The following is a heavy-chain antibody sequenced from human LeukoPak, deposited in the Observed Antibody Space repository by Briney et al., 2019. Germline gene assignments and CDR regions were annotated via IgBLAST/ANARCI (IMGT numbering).Heavy chain of an antibody. CDR3: ARGSVVAANFDF. CDR2: ITTSGSST. CDR1: GFTFSDYY. Sequence: GGSLRLSCAASGFTFSDYYMSWTRQAPGKGLEWVSSITTSGSSTYNADSVKGRFTISRDNAKNSLYLQMNSLRAEDTAVYYCARGSVVAANFDFWGQGTLVTVSS. J-gene: IGHJ4*02. V-gene: IGHV3-11*01. D-gene: IGHD2-15*01.